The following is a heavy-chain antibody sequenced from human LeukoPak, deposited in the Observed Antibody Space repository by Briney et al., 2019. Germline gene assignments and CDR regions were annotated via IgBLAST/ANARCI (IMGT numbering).Heavy chain of an antibody. Sequence: SETLSLTCAVYGGSFSGYYWSWIGQPPGKGLEWIGEINHSGSTNYNPSLKSRVTISVDTSKNQFSLKLSSVTAADTAVYYCARVWFGELTNFDYWGQGTLVTVSS. CDR2: INHSGST. V-gene: IGHV4-34*01. J-gene: IGHJ4*02. CDR3: ARVWFGELTNFDY. D-gene: IGHD3-10*01. CDR1: GGSFSGYY.